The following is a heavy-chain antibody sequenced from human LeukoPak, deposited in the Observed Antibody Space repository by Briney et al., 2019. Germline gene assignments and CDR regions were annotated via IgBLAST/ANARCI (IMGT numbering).Heavy chain of an antibody. J-gene: IGHJ4*02. CDR1: GGSISSYY. Sequence: SETLSLTCTVSGGSISSYYWSWIRQPPGKGLEWIGYIYYSGSTNYNPSLKSRVTTSVDTSKNQFSLKLSSVTAADTAVYYCARDRGDYYDSSGYYYTDYWGQGTLVTVSS. D-gene: IGHD3-22*01. V-gene: IGHV4-59*01. CDR3: ARDRGDYYDSSGYYYTDY. CDR2: IYYSGST.